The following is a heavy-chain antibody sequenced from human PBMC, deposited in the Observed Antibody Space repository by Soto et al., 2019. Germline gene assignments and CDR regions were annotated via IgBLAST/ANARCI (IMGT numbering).Heavy chain of an antibody. CDR3: AREYAFLDCLLKDNYYYYGMDV. Sequence: GGSLRLSCAASGFTFSSYWMTWVRQAPGKGLAWVANIKQDGSEKYYVDSVNGRFTISRDNAKNSLYLQMNSLRAEDSAVDYCAREYAFLDCLLKDNYYYYGMDVWGQETTFTVSS. J-gene: IGHJ6*02. V-gene: IGHV3-7*01. CDR1: GFTFSSYW. D-gene: IGHD3-3*02. CDR2: IKQDGSEK.